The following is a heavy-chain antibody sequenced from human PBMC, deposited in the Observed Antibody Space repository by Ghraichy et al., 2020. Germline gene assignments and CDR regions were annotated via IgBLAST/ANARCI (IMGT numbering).Heavy chain of an antibody. CDR1: GGSISSYY. V-gene: IGHV4-59*01. CDR3: ARDPGLRERFGELGAFDI. CDR2: IYYSGST. D-gene: IGHD3-10*01. J-gene: IGHJ3*02. Sequence: SETLSLTCTVSGGSISSYYWSWIRQPPGKGLEWIGYIYYSGSTNYNPSLKSRVTISVDTSKNQFSLKLSSVTAADTAVYYCARDPGLRERFGELGAFDIWGQGTMVTVSS.